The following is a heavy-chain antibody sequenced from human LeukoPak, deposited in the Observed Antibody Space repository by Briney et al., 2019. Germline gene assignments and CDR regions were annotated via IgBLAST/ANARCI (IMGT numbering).Heavy chain of an antibody. J-gene: IGHJ3*02. CDR1: GFTFIYYA. V-gene: IGHV3-23*01. CDR2: ISGSGGNT. D-gene: IGHD3-16*01. Sequence: GGSLRLSCAASGFTFIYYAMSWVRQAPGKGLEWVSTISGSGGNTYYADSVKGRFTISRDNSKNTLYLQMNSLRAEDTPVYYCAKERDRDFVGGAFDIWGQGTMVTVSS. CDR3: AKERDRDFVGGAFDI.